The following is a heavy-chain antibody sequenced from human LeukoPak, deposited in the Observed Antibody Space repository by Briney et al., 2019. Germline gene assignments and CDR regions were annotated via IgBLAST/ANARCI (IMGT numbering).Heavy chain of an antibody. CDR3: ARGAAGTTPDYCYFGLDV. CDR2: IYPGDSDT. D-gene: IGHD1-7*01. CDR1: GYRFTDYW. Sequence: GESLKISCKGSGYRFTDYWIGWVRQMPGKGLEWMGIIYPGDSDTRYSPSFQGQVSISADKSINTAHLQWSSLKAPDTAMYYCARGAAGTTPDYCYFGLDVWGQGTTVRVSS. V-gene: IGHV5-51*01. J-gene: IGHJ6*02.